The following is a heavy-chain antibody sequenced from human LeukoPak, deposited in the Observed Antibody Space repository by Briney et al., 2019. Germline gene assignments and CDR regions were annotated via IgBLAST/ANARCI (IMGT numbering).Heavy chain of an antibody. D-gene: IGHD3-22*01. J-gene: IGHJ6*03. CDR3: ARGRQDVTMIVVVMTAVSYYLDV. CDR1: GGSFSGYY. Sequence: SETLSLTCAVYGGSFSGYYWTWIRQTPGKGLEWIGEMNPSGSTNYNPSLKSRVTISVDTSKNQFSLKLSSVTAADTAVYYCARGRQDVTMIVVVMTAVSYYLDVWGKGTAVTVS. CDR2: MNPSGST. V-gene: IGHV4-34*01.